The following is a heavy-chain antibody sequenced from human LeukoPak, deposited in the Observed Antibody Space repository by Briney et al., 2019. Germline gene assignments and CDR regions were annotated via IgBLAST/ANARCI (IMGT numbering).Heavy chain of an antibody. CDR1: GFISSSYW. D-gene: IGHD4-17*01. J-gene: IGHJ4*02. CDR2: INTDGFST. CDR3: ARSRTYGDYGRGLDY. Sequence: QAGGSLRLSCAASGFISSSYWMHWVRHPPGKGLVYIACINTDGFSTSYADSVKGRFTISRDNAKNTLYLQMNSLRAEDTAVYYCARSRTYGDYGRGLDYWGQGTLVTVSS. V-gene: IGHV3-74*01.